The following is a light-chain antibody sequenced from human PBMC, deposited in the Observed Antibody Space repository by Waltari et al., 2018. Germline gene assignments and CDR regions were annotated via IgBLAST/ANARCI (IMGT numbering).Light chain of an antibody. Sequence: SYELTQPPSVSVSPGQTASITCSGDILGNQYAYWYQQKPGQSRLLAIYQATKPPSEVPDRFSGSKSANAATRTITGTPAMDEADYYCQALGTGAWVFGGGTKLTVL. V-gene: IGLV3-1*01. CDR2: QAT. J-gene: IGLJ3*02. CDR3: QALGTGAWV. CDR1: ILGNQY.